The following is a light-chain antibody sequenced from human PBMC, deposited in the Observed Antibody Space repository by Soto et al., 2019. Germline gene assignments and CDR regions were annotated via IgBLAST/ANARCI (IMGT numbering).Light chain of an antibody. Sequence: QSALTQPASVSGSPGQSITISCTGTSSDVGNGYDSVSWYQQHPGKAPKLMIYDVDKRPSGVPGRFSGSKSGNTASLTISGLQAEDEADYYCCSYAGSYPFVFGTGTKLTVL. CDR2: DVD. CDR3: CSYAGSYPFV. CDR1: SSDVGNGYDS. J-gene: IGLJ1*01. V-gene: IGLV2-11*01.